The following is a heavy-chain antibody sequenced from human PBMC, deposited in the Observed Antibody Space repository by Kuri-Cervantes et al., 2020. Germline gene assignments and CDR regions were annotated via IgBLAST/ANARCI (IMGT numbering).Heavy chain of an antibody. Sequence: GSLRLSCTVSGGSISSYYWGWIRQPPGKGLEWIGSIYYSGSTYYNPSLKSRVTISVDTSKNQFSLKLSSVTAADTAVYYCARDLFQYSGAGYWGQGTLVTVSS. V-gene: IGHV4-39*07. CDR1: GGSISSYY. CDR2: IYYSGST. CDR3: ARDLFQYSGAGY. D-gene: IGHD2/OR15-2a*01. J-gene: IGHJ4*02.